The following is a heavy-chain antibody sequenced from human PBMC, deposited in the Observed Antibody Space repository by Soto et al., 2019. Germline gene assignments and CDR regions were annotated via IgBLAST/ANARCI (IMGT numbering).Heavy chain of an antibody. CDR1: GYTFSRYG. CDR3: AKNGQPRYYYYGMHV. D-gene: IGHD2-8*01. Sequence: QGQLVQSGPEVKKSGASVKVSCKASGYTFSRYGISWVRQAPGQGLEWMGWISGYNGDTKYAQKVQGTVIMTTDTSTYTAYKELRSLTSDDTPIYYCAKNGQPRYYYYGMHVWGQGTTVTVSS. CDR2: ISGYNGDT. V-gene: IGHV1-18*01. J-gene: IGHJ6*02.